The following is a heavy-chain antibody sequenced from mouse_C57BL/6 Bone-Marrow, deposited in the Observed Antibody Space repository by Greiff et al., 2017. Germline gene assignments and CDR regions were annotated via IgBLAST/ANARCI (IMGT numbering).Heavy chain of an antibody. D-gene: IGHD1-1*01. CDR3: ASDRGLYYYGSSYVDWYFDV. Sequence: EVKLMESGGGLVKPGGSLKLSCAASGFTFSSYAMSWVRQTPEKRLEWVATISDGGSYTYYPDNVQGRFTISRDNAKNNLYLQMSQLKSEDTAMYYCASDRGLYYYGSSYVDWYFDVWGTGTTVTVSS. V-gene: IGHV5-4*03. CDR2: ISDGGSYT. CDR1: GFTFSSYA. J-gene: IGHJ1*03.